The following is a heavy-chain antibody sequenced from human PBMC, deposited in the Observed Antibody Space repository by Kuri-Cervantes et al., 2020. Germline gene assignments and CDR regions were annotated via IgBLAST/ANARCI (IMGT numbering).Heavy chain of an antibody. Sequence: GESLKISCAASGFSFSDYGLHWVRQAPGKGLEWVAVISYDGTKVYYGDSVKGRCTISRDNSKNTLFLQMNSLRAEDTAVYYCARDSDIVVVPAANHDAFDIWGQGTMVTVSS. J-gene: IGHJ3*02. CDR3: ARDSDIVVVPAANHDAFDI. CDR2: ISYDGTKV. D-gene: IGHD2-2*01. V-gene: IGHV3-30*03. CDR1: GFSFSDYG.